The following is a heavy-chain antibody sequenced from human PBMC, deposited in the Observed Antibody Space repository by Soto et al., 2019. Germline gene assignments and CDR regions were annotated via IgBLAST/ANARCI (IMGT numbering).Heavy chain of an antibody. CDR2: ISSSDSTV. Sequence: GGSLRLSCAASRFTFSTYEMHWVRPAPGEGVEWVSCISSSDSTVYYADSVKGRFTISRDNSRNSLYLQMNSLRDEDTALYYCVRYCSSTLCNGVATRTFDYWGQGTLVTVSS. CDR1: RFTFSTYE. CDR3: VRYCSSTLCNGVATRTFDY. J-gene: IGHJ4*02. V-gene: IGHV3-48*03. D-gene: IGHD5-12*01.